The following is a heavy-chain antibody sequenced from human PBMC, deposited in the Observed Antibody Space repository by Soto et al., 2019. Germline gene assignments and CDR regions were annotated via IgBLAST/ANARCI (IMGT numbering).Heavy chain of an antibody. V-gene: IGHV3-21*01. Sequence: GGSLRLSCAASGFTFGGYGRNWVRQAPGKGLEWVSSISSSSSYIYYADSVKGRFTISRDNAKNSLYLQMNSLRAEDTAVYYCARDRVYGYWGQGTLVTVSS. CDR1: GFTFGGYG. CDR3: ARDRVYGY. CDR2: ISSSSSYI. J-gene: IGHJ4*02. D-gene: IGHD4-17*01.